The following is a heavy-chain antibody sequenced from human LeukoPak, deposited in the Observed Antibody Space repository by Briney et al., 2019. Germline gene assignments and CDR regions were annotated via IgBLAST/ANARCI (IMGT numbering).Heavy chain of an antibody. V-gene: IGHV3-30*02. Sequence: GRSLRLSCAASGFTFSSYGMHWVRQAPGKGLEWVAFIRYDGSNKYYADSVKGRFTISRDNSKNTLYLQMNSLRAEDTAVYYCAKVGGYDERAFDYWGQGTLVTVSS. CDR1: GFTFSSYG. D-gene: IGHD5-12*01. J-gene: IGHJ4*02. CDR2: IRYDGSNK. CDR3: AKVGGYDERAFDY.